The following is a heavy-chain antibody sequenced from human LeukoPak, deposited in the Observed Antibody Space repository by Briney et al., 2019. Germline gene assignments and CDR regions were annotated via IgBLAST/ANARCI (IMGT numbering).Heavy chain of an antibody. CDR3: ARGRANDFWSGYYQSNWFDP. CDR2: IIPILGIA. V-gene: IGHV1-69*04. J-gene: IGHJ5*01. CDR1: GGTFSSYA. Sequence: GASVKVSCKASGGTFSSYAISWVRQAPGQGLEWMGRIIPILGIANYAQKFQGRVTITADKSTSTAYMELSSLRSEDTAVYYCARGRANDFWSGYYQSNWFDPWGQGTTVTVSS. D-gene: IGHD3-3*01.